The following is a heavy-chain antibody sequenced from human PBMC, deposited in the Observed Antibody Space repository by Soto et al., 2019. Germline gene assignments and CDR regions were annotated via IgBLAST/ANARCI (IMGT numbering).Heavy chain of an antibody. CDR2: INPASGST. J-gene: IGHJ4*02. V-gene: IGHV1-46*01. D-gene: IGHD2-2*01. Sequence: QVQLVQSGAEVKKPGASVKLSCRTSGYTFTHYYIHWVRQAPGQGLEWLAIINPASGSTNYAQDFQGRVTLTMDTSTTTVYMELSDLRAEDTAIFYCARDLVAGDYWGQGTPVTVSS. CDR1: GYTFTHYY. CDR3: ARDLVAGDY.